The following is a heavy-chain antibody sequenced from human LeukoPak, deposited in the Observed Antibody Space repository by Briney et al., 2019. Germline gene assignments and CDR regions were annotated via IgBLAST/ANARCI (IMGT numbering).Heavy chain of an antibody. CDR3: ARMAGKYCSSTSCYQDP. D-gene: IGHD2-2*01. V-gene: IGHV4-34*01. Sequence: PSETLSLTCAVCGGSFSGYYWSWIRQPPGKGLEWIGEINHSGSTNYNPSLKSRVTISVDTSKNQFSLKLSSVTAADTAVYYCARMAGKYCSSTSCYQDPWGQGTLVTVSS. J-gene: IGHJ5*02. CDR2: INHSGST. CDR1: GGSFSGYY.